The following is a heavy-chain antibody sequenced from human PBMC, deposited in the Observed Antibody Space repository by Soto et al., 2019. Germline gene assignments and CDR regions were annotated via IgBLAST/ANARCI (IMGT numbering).Heavy chain of an antibody. CDR3: ARRGSGIYYDS. V-gene: IGHV3-23*01. D-gene: IGHD1-26*01. CDR2: LSGSGDST. CDR1: GFTFSSDD. Sequence: EVQLLESGGGLVQPGGSLRLSCAASGFTFSSDDMRWVRQAPGKGLEWVSVLSGSGDSTYYADSEKGPFTISRDNSKITLYDHMIRQRAEDTAVYYCARRGSGIYYDSWGQGTLVTVSS. J-gene: IGHJ4*02.